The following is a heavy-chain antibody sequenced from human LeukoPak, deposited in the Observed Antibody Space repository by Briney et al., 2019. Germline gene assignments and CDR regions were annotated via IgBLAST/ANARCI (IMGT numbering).Heavy chain of an antibody. Sequence: PSETLSLTCTVSGGSISSSSYYWGWIRQPPGKGKGLEWIGSIYYSGSTYYNPSLKSRVTISVDTPKNQFSLKLSSVTAADTAVYYCARDKVSLTVVAAPNWFDPWGQGTLVTVSS. CDR2: IYYSGST. D-gene: IGHD2-15*01. CDR3: ARDKVSLTVVAAPNWFDP. J-gene: IGHJ5*02. CDR1: GGSISSSSYY. V-gene: IGHV4-39*07.